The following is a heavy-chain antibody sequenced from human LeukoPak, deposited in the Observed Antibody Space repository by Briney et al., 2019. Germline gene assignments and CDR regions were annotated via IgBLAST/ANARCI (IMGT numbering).Heavy chain of an antibody. CDR2: IIPKSDAT. CDR1: GYTFSDYF. CDR3: ARDLRSGGVTYGQDS. V-gene: IGHV1-2*02. Sequence: ASVKVSCKASGYTFSDYFIHWVRQAPGQGLEWMGWIIPKSDATSYAQRFRDRVTVTSDTSTAYMDLSRLTSDDTAVYYCARDLRSGGVTYGQDSWGQGTLVTVSS. D-gene: IGHD5-18*01. J-gene: IGHJ4*02.